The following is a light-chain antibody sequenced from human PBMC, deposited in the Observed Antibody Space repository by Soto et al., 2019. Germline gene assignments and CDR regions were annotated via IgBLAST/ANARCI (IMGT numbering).Light chain of an antibody. CDR3: LSFDSSLRVV. J-gene: IGLJ2*01. Sequence: QSVLTQPPSVSGAPGQRVTISCTGSSSNIGAGYDVHWYQQLPGRAPKLLIYGNTNRPSGVPDRFSGSKSGTSASLAITGLQAEDEADYHCLSFDSSLRVVFGGGTKLPVL. CDR1: SSNIGAGYD. V-gene: IGLV1-40*01. CDR2: GNT.